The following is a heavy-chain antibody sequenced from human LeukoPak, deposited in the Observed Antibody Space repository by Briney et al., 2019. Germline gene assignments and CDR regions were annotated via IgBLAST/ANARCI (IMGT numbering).Heavy chain of an antibody. V-gene: IGHV5-51*01. J-gene: IGHJ3*02. D-gene: IGHD2-2*01. CDR2: IYPGDSDT. CDR1: GYSFTTYW. CDR3: ARQKGSAAIIPFDI. Sequence: GESLKISCKASGYSFTTYWIGWVRQMPGKGLEWMGIIYPGDSDTRYSPSFQGQVTISADKSISTAYLQWSSLTASDTAMYYCARQKGSAAIIPFDIWGQGTMVTISS.